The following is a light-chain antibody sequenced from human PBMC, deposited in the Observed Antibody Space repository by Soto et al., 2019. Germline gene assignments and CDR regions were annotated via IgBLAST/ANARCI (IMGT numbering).Light chain of an antibody. J-gene: IGKJ2*01. CDR2: KAS. CDR3: QQNKTYGGDT. Sequence: DIQMTQSPSTLSASVGDRVSITCRASQSISGWLAWYQQKPGKAPKLLIYKASRLESGVPSNFSGSGSGTDFTLIISSLQPDDFATYYSQQNKTYGGDTFSHGTNLEIK. V-gene: IGKV1-5*03. CDR1: QSISGW.